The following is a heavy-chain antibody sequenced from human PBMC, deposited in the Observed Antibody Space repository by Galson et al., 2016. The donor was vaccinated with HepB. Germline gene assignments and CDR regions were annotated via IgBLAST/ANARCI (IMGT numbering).Heavy chain of an antibody. CDR2: IYSTGST. D-gene: IGHD3-16*01. CDR1: GLTVSNNY. V-gene: IGHV3-53*01. J-gene: IGHJ4*02. CDR3: ARDGGVKVGGDY. Sequence: SLRLSCAASGLTVSNNYMTWVRQAPGKGLEWVSVIYSTGSTKYADSVKGRFTISRDSSKNTLYLQMNSLRAEDTAVYYCARDGGVKVGGDYWGQGTLVTVSS.